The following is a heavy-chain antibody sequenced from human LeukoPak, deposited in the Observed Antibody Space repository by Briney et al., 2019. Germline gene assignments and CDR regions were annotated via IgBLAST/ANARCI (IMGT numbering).Heavy chain of an antibody. J-gene: IGHJ4*02. CDR1: GGSISSGGYY. CDR2: IYYSGST. Sequence: SETLSLTCTVSGGSISSGGYYWSWIRQHPGKDLEWIGYIYYSGSTYYNPSLKSRVTISVDTSKNQFSLKLSSVTAADTAVYYCARYGGNSVGNYYFDYWGQGTLVTVSS. CDR3: ARYGGNSVGNYYFDY. V-gene: IGHV4-31*03. D-gene: IGHD4-23*01.